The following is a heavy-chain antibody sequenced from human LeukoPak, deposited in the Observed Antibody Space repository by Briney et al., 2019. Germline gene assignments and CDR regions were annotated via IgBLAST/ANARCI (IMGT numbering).Heavy chain of an antibody. Sequence: SETLSLTCTVSGGSISSSSYYWGWIRQPPGKGLEWIGRIYYSGSTYYNPSLKSRVTISVDTSKSPFSLKLSSVTAADTAVYYCARNYGSGSFYYYYYMDVWGKGTTVTISS. CDR3: ARNYGSGSFYYYYYMDV. CDR1: GGSISSSSYY. CDR2: IYYSGST. J-gene: IGHJ6*03. V-gene: IGHV4-39*01. D-gene: IGHD3-10*01.